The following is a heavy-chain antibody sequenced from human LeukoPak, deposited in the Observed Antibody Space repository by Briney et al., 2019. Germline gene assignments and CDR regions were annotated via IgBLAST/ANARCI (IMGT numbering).Heavy chain of an antibody. V-gene: IGHV3-15*01. J-gene: IGHJ4*02. CDR2: IKSKTDGGTT. CDR3: ATSAGSYSNFAY. CDR1: GFTFSNAW. D-gene: IGHD3-10*01. Sequence: GGSLRLSCAASGFTFSNAWMSWVRQAPGEGLEWVGRIKSKTDGGTTDYAAPVKGRFTISRDDSENTLDLQMNSLKAEDTAVYYCATSAGSYSNFAYWGQGTLVTVSS.